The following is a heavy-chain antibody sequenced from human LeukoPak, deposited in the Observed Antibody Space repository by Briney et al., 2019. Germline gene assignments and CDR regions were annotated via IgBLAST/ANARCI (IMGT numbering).Heavy chain of an antibody. CDR2: SSSSGSTI. CDR1: GFTFTSYG. Sequence: PGGSLRLSCAASGFTFTSYGMSWVRQAPGKGLECVSYSSSSGSTIYYADSVKGRFTISRDNAKNSLYLQMNSLRAEDTAVYYCASSPGWFGELLNYYYMDVWGKGTTVTISS. D-gene: IGHD3-10*01. J-gene: IGHJ6*03. CDR3: ASSPGWFGELLNYYYMDV. V-gene: IGHV3-48*04.